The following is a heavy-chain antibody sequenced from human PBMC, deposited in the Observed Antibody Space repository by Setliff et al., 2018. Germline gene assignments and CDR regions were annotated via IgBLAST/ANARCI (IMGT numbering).Heavy chain of an antibody. D-gene: IGHD4-17*01. Sequence: PSETLSLTCTVSGGSITSGSFYWSWIRQPAGKKLEWIGRIHASGSPDYNPSFKSRVTTSRDTSTNQFSLKLGSVTAADTAVYFCARLPRTVTHFDYWGQGALVTVSS. V-gene: IGHV4-61*02. CDR1: GGSITSGSFY. J-gene: IGHJ4*02. CDR2: IHASGSP. CDR3: ARLPRTVTHFDY.